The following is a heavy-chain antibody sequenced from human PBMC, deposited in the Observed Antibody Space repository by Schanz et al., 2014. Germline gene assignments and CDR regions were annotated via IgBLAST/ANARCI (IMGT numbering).Heavy chain of an antibody. V-gene: IGHV4-31*02. CDR3: ARARGYNYGLFDY. D-gene: IGHD5-18*01. CDR2: IHHIGST. CDR1: GFSLDIFA. J-gene: IGHJ4*01. Sequence: VQLVESGGGLVEPGGSLRLSCATSGFSLDIFAVSWVRQHPGKGLEWIGGIHHIGSTYHNPSLRSRLTMSLDTSRNHFSLRLTSVSAADTAVYYCARARGYNYGLFDYWGLGTLXTVSS.